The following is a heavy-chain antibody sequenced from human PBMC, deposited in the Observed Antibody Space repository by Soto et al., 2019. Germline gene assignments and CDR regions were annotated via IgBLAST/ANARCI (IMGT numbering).Heavy chain of an antibody. J-gene: IGHJ4*02. CDR2: IFYSGST. Sequence: QVQLQESGPGLVKPSQTLSLTCTVSGGSISSGDYYWSWIRQPPGKGLEWIGYIFYSGSTYYNPSLTSRVTISVDTSKNQFSLKLSSVTAADTAVYYCARTTFMTTVGGADYWGQGTLVTVSS. CDR3: ARTTFMTTVGGADY. CDR1: GGSISSGDYY. D-gene: IGHD4-17*01. V-gene: IGHV4-30-4*01.